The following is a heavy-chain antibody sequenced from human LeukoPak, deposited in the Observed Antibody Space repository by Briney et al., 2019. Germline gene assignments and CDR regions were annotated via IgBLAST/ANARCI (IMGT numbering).Heavy chain of an antibody. CDR2: ISGDGGST. CDR3: ANIFCSTTICQRPYFYGMGV. Sequence: PGGSLRLSCAASGFTFSSYAMNWVRQAPGKGLDWVSTISGDGGSTYYADSAKGRFTISRDNPMDTLYLKMNSLRAEDTAVYYCANIFCSTTICQRPYFYGMGVWGQGTTVTVSS. D-gene: IGHD2-2*01. CDR1: GFTFSSYA. J-gene: IGHJ6*02. V-gene: IGHV3-23*01.